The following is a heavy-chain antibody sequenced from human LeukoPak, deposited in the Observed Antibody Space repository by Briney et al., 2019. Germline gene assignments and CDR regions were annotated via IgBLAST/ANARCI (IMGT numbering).Heavy chain of an antibody. D-gene: IGHD3-10*01. Sequence: TPGGSLRLSCAASGFTFSSYSMNWVRQAPGKGLEWVSSISSSSSYIYYADSVKGRFTISRDNAKNSLYLQMNSLRAEDTAVYYCARDPNYGSGPFDYWGQGTLVTVSS. V-gene: IGHV3-21*01. CDR1: GFTFSSYS. CDR3: ARDPNYGSGPFDY. CDR2: ISSSSSYI. J-gene: IGHJ4*02.